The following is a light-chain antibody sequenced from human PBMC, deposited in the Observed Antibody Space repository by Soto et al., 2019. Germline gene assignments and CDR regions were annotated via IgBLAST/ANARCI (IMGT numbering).Light chain of an antibody. J-gene: IGKJ5*01. CDR3: QQYYGLPPLT. CDR2: HAS. CDR1: QNITNN. V-gene: IGKV1-33*01. Sequence: DIQMTKSHSSLSASIGGKVTITCXLSQNITNNLSWYQQKPGKAPNLLIYHASKLAKGVTSRFSGGGSGTDFSFIITSLQREDLATYYCQQYYGLPPLTFGQGTRLEIK.